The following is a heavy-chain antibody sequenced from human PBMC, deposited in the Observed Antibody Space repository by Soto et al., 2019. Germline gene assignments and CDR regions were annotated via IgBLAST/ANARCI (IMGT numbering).Heavy chain of an antibody. Sequence: PGGSLRLSCAASGFTFSSYAMSWVRQAPGKGLEWVSAISGSGGSTYYADSVKGRFTISRDNSKNTLYLQMNSLRAEDTAVYYCARAAHYDFWSGYYNPRMDVWGQGTTVTVSS. CDR2: ISGSGGST. CDR3: ARAAHYDFWSGYYNPRMDV. D-gene: IGHD3-3*01. CDR1: GFTFSSYA. J-gene: IGHJ6*02. V-gene: IGHV3-23*01.